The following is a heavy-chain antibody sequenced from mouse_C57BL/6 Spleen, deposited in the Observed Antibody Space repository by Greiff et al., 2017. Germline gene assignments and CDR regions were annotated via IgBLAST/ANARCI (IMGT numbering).Heavy chain of an antibody. V-gene: IGHV1-85*01. D-gene: IGHD1-1*01. CDR3: ARSDYGCSYDYFDY. Sequence: QVQLKESGPELVKPGASVKLSCKASGYTFTSYDINWVKQRPGQGLEWIGWIYPRDGSTKYNEKFKGKATLTVDTSSSTAYMELHSLTSEDSAVYFCARSDYGCSYDYFDYWGQGTTLTVSS. CDR1: GYTFTSYD. CDR2: IYPRDGST. J-gene: IGHJ2*01.